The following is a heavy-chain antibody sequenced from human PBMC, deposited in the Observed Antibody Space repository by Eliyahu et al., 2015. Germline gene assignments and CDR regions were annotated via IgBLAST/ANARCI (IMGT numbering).Heavy chain of an antibody. Sequence: QVQLQQWGAGLLKPSETLSLTCAVYGGSFSGYYWSWIRQPPGKGLEWIGEINHSGSTNYNPSLKSRVTISVDTSKNQFSLKLSSVTAADTAVYYCARGFIVRGIVVVIQGTWDDAFDIWGQGTMVTVSS. D-gene: IGHD3-22*01. CDR1: GGSFSGYY. J-gene: IGHJ3*02. V-gene: IGHV4-34*01. CDR2: INHSGST. CDR3: ARGFIVRGIVVVIQGTWDDAFDI.